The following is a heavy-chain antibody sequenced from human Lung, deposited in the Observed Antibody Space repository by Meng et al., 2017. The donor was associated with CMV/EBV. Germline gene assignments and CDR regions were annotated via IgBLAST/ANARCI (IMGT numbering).Heavy chain of an antibody. J-gene: IGHJ4*02. D-gene: IGHD6-6*01. CDR2: IYGNDGD. CDR3: AHRVAAFPPYYCDY. CDR1: GLPLTTSGVG. V-gene: IGHV2-5*01. Sequence: SGXXLAXLTQILTLTCTLPGLPLTTSGVGVGWIRQPPGKALEWLAHIYGNDGDNYSPSLRSWLSNTKDTSSKQVVITLTNVGTVDTATHYCAHRVAAFPPYYCDYWGQGXLVTVSS.